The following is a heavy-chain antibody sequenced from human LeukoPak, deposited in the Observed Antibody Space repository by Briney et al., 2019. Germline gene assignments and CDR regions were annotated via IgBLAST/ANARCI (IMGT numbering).Heavy chain of an antibody. Sequence: GGSLRLSCAASGFTFSSYAMSWVRQAPGKGLERVSAISGSGGSTYYADSVKGRFTISRDNSKNTLYLQMNSLRAEDTAVYYCAKGLLWFGELSSRDAFDIWGQGTMVTVSS. D-gene: IGHD3-10*01. CDR3: AKGLLWFGELSSRDAFDI. CDR2: ISGSGGST. CDR1: GFTFSSYA. V-gene: IGHV3-23*01. J-gene: IGHJ3*02.